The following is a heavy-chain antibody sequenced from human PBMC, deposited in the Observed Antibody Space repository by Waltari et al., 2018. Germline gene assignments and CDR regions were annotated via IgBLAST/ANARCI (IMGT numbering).Heavy chain of an antibody. CDR3: ATVLTTVPTYWFDP. CDR1: GYTFTDYY. J-gene: IGHJ5*02. V-gene: IGHV1-69-2*01. Sequence: EVQLVQSGAEVKKPGATVKISCKDSGYTFTDYYIHWVQQAPGKGLEWMGRVDPADSETIDAEKFQGRVTITADTSTDTAYMELSSLRSEDTAVYYCATVLTTVPTYWFDPWGQGTLVTVSS. CDR2: VDPADSET. D-gene: IGHD4-4*01.